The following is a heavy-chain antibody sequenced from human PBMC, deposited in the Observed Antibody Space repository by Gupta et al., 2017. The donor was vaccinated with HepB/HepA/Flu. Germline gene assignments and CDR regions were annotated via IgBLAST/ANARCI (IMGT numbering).Heavy chain of an antibody. Sequence: EVQLVESGGGLVQPGRSLRLSCAASGFPFDDYAMHWVRQAPGKGLEWVSGISWNSGSIGYADSVKGRFTISRDNAKNALDLQMNSLRAEDTALYYCAKDIGGYCSSTSCRYYYYGMDVWGQGTTGTVSS. CDR3: AKDIGGYCSSTSCRYYYYGMDV. V-gene: IGHV3-9*01. CDR1: GFPFDDYA. CDR2: ISWNSGSI. D-gene: IGHD2-2*01. J-gene: IGHJ6*02.